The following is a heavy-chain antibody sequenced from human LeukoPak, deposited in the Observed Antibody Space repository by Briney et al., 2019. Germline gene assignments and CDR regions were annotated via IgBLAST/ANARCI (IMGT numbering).Heavy chain of an antibody. CDR3: ARDSGSSGFDY. CDR2: INPNSGGT. D-gene: IGHD6-6*01. Sequence: ASVKVSCKASGYTFTGYYMHWVRQAPGQGLEWMGWINPNSGGTNYAQKFQGRVTMTRDTSISTVYMELSSLRSEDTAVYYCARDSGSSGFDYWGQGTLVTVSS. CDR1: GYTFTGYY. V-gene: IGHV1-2*02. J-gene: IGHJ4*02.